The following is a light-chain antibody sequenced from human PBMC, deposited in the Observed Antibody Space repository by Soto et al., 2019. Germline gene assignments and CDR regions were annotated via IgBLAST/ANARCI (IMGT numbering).Light chain of an antibody. V-gene: IGKV3-15*01. J-gene: IGKJ1*01. Sequence: EIVLTQSPVTLSLSPGERATLSCRASQSVCSNLSWYQQKPGQAPRLLIYGASTRATGIPARFSGSGSGTEFTLTISSLQSEDFAVYYCQQYNNWPQTFGQGTKVDIK. CDR3: QQYNNWPQT. CDR1: QSVCSN. CDR2: GAS.